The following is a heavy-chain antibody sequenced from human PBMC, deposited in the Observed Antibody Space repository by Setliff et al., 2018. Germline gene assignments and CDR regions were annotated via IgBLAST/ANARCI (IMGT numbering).Heavy chain of an antibody. J-gene: IGHJ6*03. D-gene: IGHD3-22*01. V-gene: IGHV4-4*07. CDR1: GGSISSYY. Sequence: PSETLSLTCTVSGGSISSYYWSWIRQPVGKGLEWIGRIYANGNTNYNSSLKSRVTMSVDTSKNQFSLRLSSLTAADTAVYYCARGRLREDLLHYYYYHMDVWGKGTTVTVSS. CDR2: IYANGNT. CDR3: ARGRLREDLLHYYYYHMDV.